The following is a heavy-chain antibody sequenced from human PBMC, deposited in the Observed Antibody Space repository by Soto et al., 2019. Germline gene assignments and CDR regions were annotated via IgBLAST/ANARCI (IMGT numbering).Heavy chain of an antibody. D-gene: IGHD2-2*01. V-gene: IGHV1-69*14. CDR2: IIPIFGTA. Sequence: QVQLVQSGAEVKKPGSSVKVSCKASGGTFSSYAISWVRQAPGQGLEWMGGIIPIFGTANYAQKFQGRVTITAAKSTSTAYMEQSSLRSEDTAVYYCDRTVPAAGDYDGMDVGGQGTTVTVSS. CDR3: DRTVPAAGDYDGMDV. CDR1: GGTFSSYA. J-gene: IGHJ6*02.